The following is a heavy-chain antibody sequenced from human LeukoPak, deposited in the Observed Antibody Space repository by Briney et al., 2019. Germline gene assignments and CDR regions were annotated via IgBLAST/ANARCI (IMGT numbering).Heavy chain of an antibody. D-gene: IGHD2-2*01. V-gene: IGHV4-59*01. Sequence: SETLSLTCTVSGGSISSYYWSWIRQPPGKGLEWIGYIYYSGSTNYNPSLKSRVTISVDTSKNQFSLKLSSVTAADTAVYYCARDQRTDCSSTSCYVWFDPWGQGTLVTVSS. CDR2: IYYSGST. CDR3: ARDQRTDCSSTSCYVWFDP. J-gene: IGHJ5*02. CDR1: GGSISSYY.